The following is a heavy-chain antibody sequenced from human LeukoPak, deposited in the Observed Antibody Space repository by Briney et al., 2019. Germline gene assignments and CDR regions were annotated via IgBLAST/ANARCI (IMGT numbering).Heavy chain of an antibody. Sequence: GRSLILSCAASGFTLSSYGMHWVRQAPGKGLEWVAVISYDGSNKYYADSVKGRFTISRDNSKNTLYLQMNSLRAEDTAVYYCAKALTTVTTPLPYYYYYGMDVWGQGTTVTVSS. J-gene: IGHJ6*02. CDR1: GFTLSSYG. CDR3: AKALTTVTTPLPYYYYYGMDV. V-gene: IGHV3-30*18. D-gene: IGHD4-17*01. CDR2: ISYDGSNK.